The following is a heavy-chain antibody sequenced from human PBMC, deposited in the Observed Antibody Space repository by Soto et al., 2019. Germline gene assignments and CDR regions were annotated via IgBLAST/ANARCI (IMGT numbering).Heavy chain of an antibody. V-gene: IGHV3-23*01. CDR3: AKEKMTTVCLDY. CDR2: ISGSGDST. Sequence: SLRLSCAASGFTFSSYAMTWVRQAPGKGLEWVSVISGSGDSTYYAESVKGRFTISRDKSKNTLYLQMNSLRAEDTAVYYCAKEKMTTVCLDYWGQGTLVTVSS. CDR1: GFTFSSYA. J-gene: IGHJ4*02. D-gene: IGHD4-4*01.